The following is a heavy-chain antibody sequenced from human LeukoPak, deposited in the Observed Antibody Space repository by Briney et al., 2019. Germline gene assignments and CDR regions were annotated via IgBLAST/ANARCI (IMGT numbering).Heavy chain of an antibody. CDR3: ARGDRTRYDY. V-gene: IGHV4-4*07. D-gene: IGHD3-16*02. CDR2: FYSSGST. J-gene: IGHJ4*02. Sequence: SETLSLTCTVSGGSISSYYWSWIRQPPGKGLEWIGRFYSSGSTNYNPSLKSRVTMSVDTAKNQFSLKLSSVTAADTAVYYCARGDRTRYDYWGQGTLVTVSS. CDR1: GGSISSYY.